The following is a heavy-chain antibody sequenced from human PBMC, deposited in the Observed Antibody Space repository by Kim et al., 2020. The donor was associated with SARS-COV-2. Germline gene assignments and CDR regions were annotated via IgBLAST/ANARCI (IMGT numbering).Heavy chain of an antibody. CDR2: ISGDGGST. Sequence: GGSLRLSCAASGFTFDDYAMHWVRQAPGKGLEWVSLISGDGGSTYYADSVKGRFTISRDNSKNSLYLQMNSLRTEDTALYYCAKDMGNVLLWFGELLHRPYGMDVWGQWTTVTVSS. CDR1: GFTFDDYA. D-gene: IGHD3-10*01. J-gene: IGHJ6*02. CDR3: AKDMGNVLLWFGELLHRPYGMDV. V-gene: IGHV3-43*02.